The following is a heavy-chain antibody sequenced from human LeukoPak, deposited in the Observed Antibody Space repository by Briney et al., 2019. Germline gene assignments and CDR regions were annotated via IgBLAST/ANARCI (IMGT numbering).Heavy chain of an antibody. V-gene: IGHV3-23*01. CDR2: ISGSGDST. Sequence: GGSLRLSCAASGFTFSSYSMSWVRQAPGKGLEWVSGISGSGDSTYYADSVKGRFTISRDNSKNTLYLQMNSLRAEDTAVYYCAKDRSPSIAVAGTGTKNYWGQGTLVTVSS. D-gene: IGHD6-19*01. J-gene: IGHJ4*02. CDR3: AKDRSPSIAVAGTGTKNY. CDR1: GFTFSSYS.